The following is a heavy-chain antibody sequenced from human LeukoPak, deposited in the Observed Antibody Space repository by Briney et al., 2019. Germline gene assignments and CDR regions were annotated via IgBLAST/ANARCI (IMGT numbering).Heavy chain of an antibody. D-gene: IGHD3-3*01. J-gene: IGHJ4*02. CDR3: ARDGIPDFWSGLYYFDY. V-gene: IGHV6-1*01. CDR1: GDSVSSNSAA. Sequence: SQTLSLTCAISGDSVSSNSAAWNWIRQSPSRGLEWLGRTYYRSKWYNDYAVPVKSRVTINPDTSKNQFSLQLNSVTPEDTAVYYCARDGIPDFWSGLYYFDYWGQGTLVTVSS. CDR2: TYYRSKWYN.